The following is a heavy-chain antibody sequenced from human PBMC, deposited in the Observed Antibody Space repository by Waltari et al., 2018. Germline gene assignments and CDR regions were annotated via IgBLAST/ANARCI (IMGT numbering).Heavy chain of an antibody. D-gene: IGHD3-3*01. CDR1: GYTFTSYA. V-gene: IGHV1-3*01. CDR2: INDGNGNT. CDR3: ARGDYDFWSGAGDI. J-gene: IGHJ3*02. Sequence: QVQLVQSGAEVKKPGASVKVSCKASGYTFTSYAINWVRHAPGQRLEWMGWINDGNGNTKYSQKFQGRVTITRDTSASTAYMELSSLRSEDTAVYYCARGDYDFWSGAGDIWGQGTMVTVSS.